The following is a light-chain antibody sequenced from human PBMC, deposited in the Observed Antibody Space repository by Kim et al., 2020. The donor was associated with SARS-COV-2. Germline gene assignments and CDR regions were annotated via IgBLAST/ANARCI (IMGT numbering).Light chain of an antibody. Sequence: GKTVTISCTRSSGSIASNYVQWYQQRPGSSPTTMIYENNQRPSGIPDRFSGSIDSSSNSASLTISGLKTEDEADYYCQSFDSTKWVFGGGTQLTVL. J-gene: IGLJ3*02. V-gene: IGLV6-57*01. CDR1: SGSIASNY. CDR2: ENN. CDR3: QSFDSTKWV.